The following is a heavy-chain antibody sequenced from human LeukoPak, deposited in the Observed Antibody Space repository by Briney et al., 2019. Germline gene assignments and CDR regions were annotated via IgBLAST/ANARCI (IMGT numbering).Heavy chain of an antibody. Sequence: GGSLRLSCAASGFTFNIYWMTWVRQTPGKGLECVAYIKQDGSEKDYMDSVKGQFTISRDNAKNSLYLHMTTLRAEDTAVYYCARHTDYSFDYWGRGPWSPSPQ. CDR1: GFTFNIYW. CDR2: IKQDGSEK. D-gene: IGHD5-18*01. J-gene: IGHJ4*02. V-gene: IGHV3-7*01. CDR3: ARHTDYSFDY.